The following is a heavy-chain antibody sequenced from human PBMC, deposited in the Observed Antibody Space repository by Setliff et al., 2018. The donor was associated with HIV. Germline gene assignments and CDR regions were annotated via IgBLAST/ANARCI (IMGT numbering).Heavy chain of an antibody. J-gene: IGHJ4*02. D-gene: IGHD7-27*01. CDR2: INAGNGDT. Sequence: VASVKVSCKASGYAFITYAIHWVRQAPGQRLEWLGWINAGNGDTKYSQKFQGRVTATTDTSASTAYMELSSLRSEDTAVYYCARDLPTPNWGFDYWGQGTLVTVSS. V-gene: IGHV1-3*01. CDR3: ARDLPTPNWGFDY. CDR1: GYAFITYA.